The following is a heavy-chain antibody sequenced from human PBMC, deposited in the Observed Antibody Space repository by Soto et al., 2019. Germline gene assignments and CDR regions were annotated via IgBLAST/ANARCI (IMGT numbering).Heavy chain of an antibody. V-gene: IGHV4-59*01. CDR3: TRDGDGRMTTNPYYYYGMDV. Sequence: SETLSLTCTVSGGSISGYYWSWIRQPPGKGLEWIGNVYYSGGAKYNPSVKRRVSISVDTSKNQFSLNLSSVTAADTAVYYCTRDGDGRMTTNPYYYYGMDVWGPGITGTVSS. CDR1: GGSISGYY. D-gene: IGHD2-21*02. CDR2: VYYSGGA. J-gene: IGHJ6*02.